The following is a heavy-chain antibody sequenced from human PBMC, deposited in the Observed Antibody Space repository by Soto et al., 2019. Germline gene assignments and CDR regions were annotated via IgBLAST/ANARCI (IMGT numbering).Heavy chain of an antibody. CDR1: GGTFSSYT. CDR3: ARDLLRTDCSGGSCYSEADDY. V-gene: IGHV1-69*04. CDR2: IIPILGIA. J-gene: IGHJ4*02. D-gene: IGHD2-15*01. Sequence: SVKVSCKASGGTFSSYTISWVRQAPGQGLEWMGRIIPILGIANYAQKFQGRVTITADKSTSTAYMELSSLRSEDTAVYYCARDLLRTDCSGGSCYSEADDYWGQGTLVTVSS.